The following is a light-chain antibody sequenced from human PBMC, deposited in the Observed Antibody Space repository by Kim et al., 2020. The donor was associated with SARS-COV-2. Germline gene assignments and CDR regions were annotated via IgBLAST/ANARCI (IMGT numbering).Light chain of an antibody. Sequence: QRVTISCTGSRSNIGTGYDVHWYQHLPGTAPKLLIYLNNNRPSGVPDRFSGSKSGTSASLAITGLQAEDEADYYCQSYDTSLSGWMFGGGTQLTVL. V-gene: IGLV1-40*01. J-gene: IGLJ3*02. CDR2: LNN. CDR1: RSNIGTGYD. CDR3: QSYDTSLSGWM.